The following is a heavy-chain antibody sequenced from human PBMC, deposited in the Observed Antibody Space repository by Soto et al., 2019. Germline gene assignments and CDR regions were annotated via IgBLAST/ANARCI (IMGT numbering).Heavy chain of an antibody. V-gene: IGHV3-15*01. CDR3: TTPYYYDSSGYYY. D-gene: IGHD3-22*01. J-gene: IGHJ4*02. CDR1: GFTFSNAW. CDR2: IKSKTDGGTT. Sequence: PGGSVRLSCAASGFTFSNAWMSWVRQAPGKGLEWVGRIKSKTDGGTTDYAAPVKGRFTISRDDSKNTLYLQMNSLKTEDTAVYYCTTPYYYDSSGYYYWGQGTLVTVSS.